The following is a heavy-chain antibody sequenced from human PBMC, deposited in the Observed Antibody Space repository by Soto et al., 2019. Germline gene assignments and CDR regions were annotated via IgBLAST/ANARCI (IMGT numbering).Heavy chain of an antibody. J-gene: IGHJ3*02. Sequence: QVQLVQSGAEVKKPGSSVKVSCKASGGTFSTSSINWLRQAPGQRPEWMGNILPIFGTADYAQKFQDRVTITAYQSTDTAYKELRSLFSEYTAVYYCARGHESGKSTDAFDIWGQGTVDTASS. D-gene: IGHD2-2*01. CDR3: ARGHESGKSTDAFDI. CDR1: GGTFSTSS. CDR2: ILPIFGTA. V-gene: IGHV1-69*15.